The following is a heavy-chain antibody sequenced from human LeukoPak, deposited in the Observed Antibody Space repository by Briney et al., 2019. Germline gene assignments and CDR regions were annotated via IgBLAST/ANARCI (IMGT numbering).Heavy chain of an antibody. D-gene: IGHD3-16*01. J-gene: IGHJ3*02. Sequence: PGGSLRLSCAASGFIFSSYEMHWVRQAPGKGLEWVSAVGIVGDTFYTGSVKGRFTTSRENAENSLFLQMNSLRAGDTAVYYCAREGRGSSADAFDIWGQGTMVTVSS. CDR3: AREGRGSSADAFDI. CDR2: VGIVGDT. CDR1: GFIFSSYE. V-gene: IGHV3-13*01.